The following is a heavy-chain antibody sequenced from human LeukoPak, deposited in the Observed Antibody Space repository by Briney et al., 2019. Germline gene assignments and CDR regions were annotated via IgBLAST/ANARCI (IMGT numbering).Heavy chain of an antibody. CDR3: ARTRYYYDSSGYYYFDY. D-gene: IGHD3-22*01. Sequence: SQTLSLTCTVSGGSISSGDYYWSWIRQPPGKGLEWIGYIYYSGSTNYNPSLKSRVTISVDTSKNQFSLKLSSVTAADTAVYYCARTRYYYDSSGYYYFDYWGQGTLVTVSS. CDR1: GGSISSGDYY. J-gene: IGHJ4*02. CDR2: IYYSGST. V-gene: IGHV4-30-4*08.